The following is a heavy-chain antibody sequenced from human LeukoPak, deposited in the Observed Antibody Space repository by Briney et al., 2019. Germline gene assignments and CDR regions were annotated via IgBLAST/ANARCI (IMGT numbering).Heavy chain of an antibody. D-gene: IGHD1-1*01. J-gene: IGHJ4*02. CDR3: ARYFYPGDNCLHFDY. V-gene: IGHV4-59*02. Sequence: SETLSLTCTVSGDSVTTYYWGWIRQPPGKGLEWIGYIHYSGRTNSNPSLESRVTISVDMSKNQFSLKMSSVTAADTAMYYCARYFYPGDNCLHFDYWGQGTLVTVSS. CDR2: IHYSGRT. CDR1: GDSVTTYY.